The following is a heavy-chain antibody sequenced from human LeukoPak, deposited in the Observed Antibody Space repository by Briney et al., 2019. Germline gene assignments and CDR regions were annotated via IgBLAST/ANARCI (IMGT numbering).Heavy chain of an antibody. V-gene: IGHV1-8*01. Sequence: ASVKVSCKTSGYTFTSYDINWVRQAPGQGLEWMGGMDGSSGKTAYAQKFLDRVTITRNTSISTAYMELSTLTSEDTAVYYCARLYYYASSGYDALGIWGQGTVVTVSS. D-gene: IGHD3-22*01. CDR2: MDGSSGKT. CDR3: ARLYYYASSGYDALGI. J-gene: IGHJ3*02. CDR1: GYTFTSYD.